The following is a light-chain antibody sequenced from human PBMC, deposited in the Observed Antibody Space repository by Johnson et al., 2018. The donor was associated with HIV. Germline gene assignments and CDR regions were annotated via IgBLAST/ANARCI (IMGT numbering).Light chain of an antibody. CDR1: NSNIGNNY. J-gene: IGLJ1*01. Sequence: QSVLTQPPSVSAAPGQKVTISCSGSNSNIGNNYISWYQQLPRTAPKLLIYDTYKRPSGISDRFSGSKSGTSVTLGITGLQTGDEADYYCGTWDSFGVFGTGTKVTVL. V-gene: IGLV1-51*01. CDR3: GTWDSFGV. CDR2: DTY.